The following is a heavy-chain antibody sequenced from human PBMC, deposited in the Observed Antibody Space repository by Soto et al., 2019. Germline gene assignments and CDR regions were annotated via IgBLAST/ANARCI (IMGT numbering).Heavy chain of an antibody. CDR3: AKGLDDHNDWSGHYTNWFDR. V-gene: IGHV3-30*18. J-gene: IGHJ5*02. CDR2: ISYDATDT. Sequence: QVQLVESGGGVVQPGRSLRLSCEASGFIISGYAMHWVRQAPGKGLEWVAVISYDATDTYYADSVKGRFTISRDNSKNALLLQMNSLRPEDTAVYYCAKGLDDHNDWSGHYTNWFDRWGQGTLVTVSS. D-gene: IGHD3-3*01. CDR1: GFIISGYA.